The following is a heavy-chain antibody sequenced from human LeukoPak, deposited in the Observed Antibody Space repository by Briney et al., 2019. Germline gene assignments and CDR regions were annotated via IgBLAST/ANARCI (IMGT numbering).Heavy chain of an antibody. V-gene: IGHV3-23*01. J-gene: IGHJ4*02. CDR3: AKDYPSKYSSEYGSDWPIDY. CDR2: VTRSGRT. Sequence: GGSLRLSCAASGFTFSSYAMTWVRQAPEKGLEWVSTVTRSGRTYYADSVKGRFTISRDNSKDTVFLQMSSLRAEDTAVYYCAKDYPSKYSSEYGSDWPIDYWGQGTLVTVSS. D-gene: IGHD6-19*01. CDR1: GFTFSSYA.